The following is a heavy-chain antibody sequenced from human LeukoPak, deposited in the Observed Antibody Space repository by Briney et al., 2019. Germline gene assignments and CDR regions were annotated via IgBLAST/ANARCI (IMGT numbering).Heavy chain of an antibody. CDR2: INPNSGGT. D-gene: IGHD2-2*02. CDR3: ARQYCSSTSCYIESSWFAP. J-gene: IGHJ3*01. Sequence: ASVKVSCKASGYTFTSYDINWVRQATGQGLEWMGWINPNSGGTNYAQKFQGRVTMTRDTSISTAYMERSRLRSDDTAVYYCARQYCSSTSCYIESSWFAPWGQGTMVTVSS. V-gene: IGHV1-2*02. CDR1: GYTFTSYD.